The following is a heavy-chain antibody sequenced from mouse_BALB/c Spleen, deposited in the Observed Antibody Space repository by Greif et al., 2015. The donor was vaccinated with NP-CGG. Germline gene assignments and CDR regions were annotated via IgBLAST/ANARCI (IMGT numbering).Heavy chain of an antibody. V-gene: IGHV1-67*01. CDR2: ISTYSGNT. J-gene: IGHJ1*01. D-gene: IGHD2-4*01. CDR1: GYTFTDYA. CDR3: ARYYDYGYFDV. Sequence: QVQLKQSGPELVRPGVSAKISCKGSGYTFTDYAMHWVKQSHAKSLEWIGVISTYSGNTNYNQKFKGKATMTVDKSSSTAYMELARLTSEDSAIYYCARYYDYGYFDVWGAGTTVTVSS.